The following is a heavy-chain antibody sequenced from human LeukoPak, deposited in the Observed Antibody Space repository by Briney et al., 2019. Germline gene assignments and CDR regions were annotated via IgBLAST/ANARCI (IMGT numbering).Heavy chain of an antibody. CDR3: AKLRAILPTT. CDR2: IYYSGST. J-gene: IGHJ5*02. Sequence: PSETLSLTCTVSGGSISRSAYYWGWIRQPPGKGLEWIGSIYYSGSTYYNPSLKSRVTISVDMSKNQFSLKVRSVTAADTARYYCAKLRAILPTTWGQGTPVTVSS. D-gene: IGHD5-12*01. CDR1: GGSISRSAYY. V-gene: IGHV4-39*07.